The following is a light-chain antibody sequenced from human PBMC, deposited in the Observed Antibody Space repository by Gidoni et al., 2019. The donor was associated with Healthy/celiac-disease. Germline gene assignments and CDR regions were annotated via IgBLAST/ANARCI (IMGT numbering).Light chain of an antibody. CDR2: AAS. V-gene: IGKV1-27*01. Sequence: DIQMPQSPSSLSASVGDRVTITCRASQGISNYLAWYQQKPGKVPKILIYAASTLQSGVPSRFSGSGSGTDLTITISSLQPEDVATYYCQKDNSAPRTFGQGTKLEIK. J-gene: IGKJ2*01. CDR1: QGISNY. CDR3: QKDNSAPRT.